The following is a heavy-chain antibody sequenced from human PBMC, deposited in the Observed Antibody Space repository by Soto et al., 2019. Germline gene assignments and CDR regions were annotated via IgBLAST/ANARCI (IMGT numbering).Heavy chain of an antibody. D-gene: IGHD1-26*01. V-gene: IGHV3-23*01. Sequence: GGSLRLSCAASGFTFSSYAMSWVRQAPGKGLEWVSAISGSGGSTYYADSVKGRFTISRDNSKNTLYLQMNSLRAEDTAVYYCAKALEREVEAPGYYYGMDVWGQGTTVTVSS. CDR1: GFTFSSYA. CDR3: AKALEREVEAPGYYYGMDV. J-gene: IGHJ6*02. CDR2: ISGSGGST.